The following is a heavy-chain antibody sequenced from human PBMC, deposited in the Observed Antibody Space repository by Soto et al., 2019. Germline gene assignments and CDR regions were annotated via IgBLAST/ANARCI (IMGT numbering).Heavy chain of an antibody. CDR1: GYTFTSDG. Sequence: QVHLVQSGAEVKKPGASVKVSCKGSGYTFTSDGITWGRRAPGQGLEWIGWISAHNGNTNYAQKLQGRLTVTTDTPTITAYMELRSLRSDDTAVYYCERGRYGDYWGQGALVTVSS. D-gene: IGHD1-1*01. J-gene: IGHJ4*02. CDR2: ISAHNGNT. V-gene: IGHV1-18*01. CDR3: ERGRYGDY.